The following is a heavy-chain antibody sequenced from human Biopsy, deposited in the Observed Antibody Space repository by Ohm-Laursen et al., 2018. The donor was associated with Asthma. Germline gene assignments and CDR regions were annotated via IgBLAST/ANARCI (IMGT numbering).Heavy chain of an antibody. CDR1: GGSMSSSSYY. CDR2: ISYTGSA. V-gene: IGHV4-39*01. J-gene: IGHJ4*02. CDR3: ARHWDWGSFFDY. D-gene: IGHD7-27*01. Sequence: GTLSLTWSVSGGSMSSSSYYWGWIRQPPGKGLEWMGSISYTGSAYHNPSLKSRVTISVDKSKNLFSLNLSSVTAADTAVYYCARHWDWGSFFDYWGQGTPVTVSS.